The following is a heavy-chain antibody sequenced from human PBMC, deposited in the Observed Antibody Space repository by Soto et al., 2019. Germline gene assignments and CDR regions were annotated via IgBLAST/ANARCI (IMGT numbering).Heavy chain of an antibody. CDR1: GDTFSSNS. Sequence: EASVKVSCKASGDTFSSNSINWVRQAPGQGLEWMGRIIPMLGIINYAQKFQGRVTISADKSTTTVYMELSSLTSEDTAVYYCARGISEYCSGSTCYSYYFDHWGPGTLVTVSS. V-gene: IGHV1-69*04. D-gene: IGHD2-15*01. CDR2: IIPMLGII. J-gene: IGHJ4*02. CDR3: ARGISEYCSGSTCYSYYFDH.